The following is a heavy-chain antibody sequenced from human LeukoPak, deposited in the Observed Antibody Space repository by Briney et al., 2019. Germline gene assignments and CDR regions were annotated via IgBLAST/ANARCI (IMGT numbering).Heavy chain of an antibody. D-gene: IGHD3-9*01. CDR3: ATTYYNILTGLS. CDR1: GGTFSSYA. V-gene: IGHV1-69*13. CDR2: IIPIFGTA. J-gene: IGHJ4*02. Sequence: SVKVSCTASGGTFSSYAISWVRQASGQGLEWMGGIIPIFGTANYAQKFQGRVTITADESTSTAYMELSSLRSEDTAVYYCATTYYNILTGLSWGQGTLVTVSS.